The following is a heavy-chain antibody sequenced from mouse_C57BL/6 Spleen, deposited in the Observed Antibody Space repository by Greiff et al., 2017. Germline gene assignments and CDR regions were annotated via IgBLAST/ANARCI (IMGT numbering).Heavy chain of an antibody. D-gene: IGHD2-2*01. CDR2: IDPETGGT. CDR1: GYTFTDYE. J-gene: IGHJ1*03. V-gene: IGHV1-15*01. Sequence: QVHVKQSGAELVRPGASVTLSCKASGYTFTDYEMHWVKQTPVHGLEWIGAIDPETGGTAYNQKFKGKAILTADKSSSTAYMELRSLTSEDSAVYYCTRWDSGYLYWYFDVWGTGTTVTVSS. CDR3: TRWDSGYLYWYFDV.